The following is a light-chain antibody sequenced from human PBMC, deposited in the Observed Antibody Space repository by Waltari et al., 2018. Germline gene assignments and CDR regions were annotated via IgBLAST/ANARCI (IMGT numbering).Light chain of an antibody. CDR2: ETS. CDR1: PSFGSR. V-gene: IGKV1-5*03. Sequence: DLQMTKSPSTLSAPVGDSVTIPCRASPSFGSRLAWYQQKPGKAPRLLIYETSSLQSGVPSRFSGSGSGTEFTLTISSLQPDDFATYYCQHYNGYPYTFGQGTKLEIK. CDR3: QHYNGYPYT. J-gene: IGKJ2*01.